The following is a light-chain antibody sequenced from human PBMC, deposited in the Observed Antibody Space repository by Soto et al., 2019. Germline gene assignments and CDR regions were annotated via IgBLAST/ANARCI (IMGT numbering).Light chain of an antibody. J-gene: IGKJ5*01. V-gene: IGKV3D-15*01. CDR3: QQYNNWPIT. CDR2: DAS. CDR1: QSVSRN. Sequence: EIVMTQSPATLSVSPGERATLSCRASQSVSRNLAWYQQKLGQAPRLLIYDASTRATGTPARFSGSGSGTKFTLSISSLQSEEFAVYYCQQYNNWPITVGQGTRLEIK.